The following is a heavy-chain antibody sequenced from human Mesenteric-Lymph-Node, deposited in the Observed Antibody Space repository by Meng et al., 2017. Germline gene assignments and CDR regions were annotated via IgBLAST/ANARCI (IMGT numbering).Heavy chain of an antibody. J-gene: IGHJ6*02. CDR2: INAGNGNT. Sequence: ASVKVSCKASGYTFTSYAMNWVRQAPGQRLEWMGWINAGNGNTKYSQKFQGRVTITRDTSASTAYMELSSLRSEDTAVYYCARVKQWLHYYYYGMDVWGQGTTVTVSS. D-gene: IGHD6-19*01. CDR3: ARVKQWLHYYYYGMDV. V-gene: IGHV1-3*01. CDR1: GYTFTSYA.